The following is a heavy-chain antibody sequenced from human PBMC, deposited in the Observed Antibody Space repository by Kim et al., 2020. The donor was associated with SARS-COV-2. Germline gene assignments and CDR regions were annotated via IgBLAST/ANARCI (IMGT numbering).Heavy chain of an antibody. Sequence: GGSLRLSCAASGFSFSSSYMSWVRQAPGKGLEWVARVKRKIDGGTREYAAFVEGRFTISRDDSENTISLQMNSLRTEDTATYYCTTGFSSTYFDWGQGTL. CDR1: GFSFSSSY. V-gene: IGHV3-15*01. J-gene: IGHJ4*02. D-gene: IGHD6-13*01. CDR3: TTGFSSTYFD. CDR2: VKRKIDGGTR.